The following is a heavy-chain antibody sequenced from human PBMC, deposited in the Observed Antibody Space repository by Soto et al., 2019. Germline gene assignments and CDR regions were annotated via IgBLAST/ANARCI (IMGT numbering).Heavy chain of an antibody. CDR3: TRRRDWTAMDPLDY. D-gene: IGHD5-18*01. J-gene: IGHJ4*02. Sequence: EVQLVESGGGLVQPGGSLKLSCAASGFTLSDSAMHWVRQASGKGLEWVGRIRSKVNTYATAYAASVKGRFNISRDDSVNTTYLQMKSLKAEDTAVYYCTRRRDWTAMDPLDYWGQGTLVTVSS. CDR1: GFTLSDSA. CDR2: IRSKVNTYAT. V-gene: IGHV3-73*02.